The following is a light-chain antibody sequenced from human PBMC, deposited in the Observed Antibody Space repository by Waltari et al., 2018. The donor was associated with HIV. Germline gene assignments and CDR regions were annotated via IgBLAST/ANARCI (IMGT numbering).Light chain of an antibody. J-gene: IGLJ3*02. CDR1: ISNLGGNF. CDR2: RNH. CDR3: STWDNSLSHWV. V-gene: IGLV1-47*01. Sequence: QSVVTQPPSASGTPGQHSSISCSGDISNLGGNFVYWYQQRPGTPPRLLLYRNHQRPSGVPDRFSGSKSATSASLAISGLRSEDEADYHCSTWDNSLSHWVFGGGTKVTVL.